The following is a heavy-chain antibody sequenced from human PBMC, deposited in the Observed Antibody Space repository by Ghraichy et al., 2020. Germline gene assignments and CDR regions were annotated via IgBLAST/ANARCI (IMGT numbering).Heavy chain of an antibody. D-gene: IGHD6-19*01. Sequence: GGSLRLSCAASGFSFISYAMTWVRQTPGKGLEWVSAISGSGVSTQYADSVRGRFTISRDTSKNTLYLQMNSLRVEDTAVYYCAKVHSSGWYAHCDYWGQGAPVTVSS. CDR1: GFSFISYA. CDR3: AKVHSSGWYAHCDY. J-gene: IGHJ4*02. CDR2: ISGSGVST. V-gene: IGHV3-23*01.